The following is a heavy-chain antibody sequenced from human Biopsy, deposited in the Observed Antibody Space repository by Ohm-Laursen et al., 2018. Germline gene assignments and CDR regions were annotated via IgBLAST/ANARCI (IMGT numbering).Heavy chain of an antibody. Sequence: SDTLSLTCAVYGGSFYGYFWIWIRQPPGQGLEWIVDITQSGSTNYSPSLKSRVTISVDTAKKQFSLSLRSVTAADTAVYYCARVPLPGIGAAYQGRFLYGMDVWGQGTTVSVSS. D-gene: IGHD6-13*01. V-gene: IGHV4-34*01. CDR1: GGSFYGYF. CDR2: ITQSGST. J-gene: IGHJ6*02. CDR3: ARVPLPGIGAAYQGRFLYGMDV.